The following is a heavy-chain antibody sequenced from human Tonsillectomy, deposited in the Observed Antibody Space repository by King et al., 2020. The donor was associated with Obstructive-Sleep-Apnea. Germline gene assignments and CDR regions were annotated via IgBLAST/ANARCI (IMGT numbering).Heavy chain of an antibody. Sequence: VQLVESGGGLVQPGGSLRLSCAASGFTFSRHSMNWVRQAPGKGLEWVSYISTGGSIIYYADSVKGRFTIYRDNAKNTLYLQMSSLRAEDTAVYYCARDHDGDYLSYSDGMDVWGQGTTVTVSS. V-gene: IGHV3-48*04. CDR2: ISTGGSII. CDR3: ARDHDGDYLSYSDGMDV. CDR1: GFTFSRHS. D-gene: IGHD4-17*01. J-gene: IGHJ6*02.